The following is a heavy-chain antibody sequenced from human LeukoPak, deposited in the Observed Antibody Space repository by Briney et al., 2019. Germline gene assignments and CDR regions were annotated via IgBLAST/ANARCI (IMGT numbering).Heavy chain of an antibody. D-gene: IGHD3-10*01. V-gene: IGHV4-34*01. CDR3: ARRNLWFGESSFDY. CDR1: GGSFSGYY. Sequence: SETLSLTCAVYGGSFSGYYLSWIRQPPGKGLEWIGEINHSGSTNYSPSLKSRVTISVDTSKNQFSLKLSSVTAADTAVYYCARRNLWFGESSFDYWGQGTLVTVSS. CDR2: INHSGST. J-gene: IGHJ4*02.